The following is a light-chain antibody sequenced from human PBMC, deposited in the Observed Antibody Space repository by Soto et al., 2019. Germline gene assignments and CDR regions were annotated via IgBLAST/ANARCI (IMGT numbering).Light chain of an antibody. CDR2: RAS. Sequence: EIVLTQSPGTLSLSPGERATLSCRASQTVGGSSLAWFQQKPGQAPRLLIYRASSRATGIPDRFSGSGSGTDFTLTITGLEPEDSAVYYCHQYVTSPWALGQGTKVEVK. J-gene: IGKJ1*01. CDR3: HQYVTSPWA. CDR1: QTVGGSS. V-gene: IGKV3-20*01.